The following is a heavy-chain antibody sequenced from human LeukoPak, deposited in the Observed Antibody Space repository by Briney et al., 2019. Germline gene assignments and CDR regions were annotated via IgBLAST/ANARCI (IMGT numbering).Heavy chain of an antibody. Sequence: GGSLRLSCATSGFVISNYAMNWVRQAPGKALEYVSAITGDGSTPYYANSVKGRFNISRDNSRNTLYLQMGSLRSEDMAVYYCARVGFSGYDSWGKGTPVTVSS. D-gene: IGHD5-12*01. CDR2: ITGDGSTP. CDR3: ARVGFSGYDS. J-gene: IGHJ5*02. CDR1: GFVISNYA. V-gene: IGHV3-64*01.